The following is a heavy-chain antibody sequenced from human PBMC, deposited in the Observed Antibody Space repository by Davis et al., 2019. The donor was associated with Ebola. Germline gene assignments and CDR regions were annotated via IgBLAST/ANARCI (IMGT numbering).Heavy chain of an antibody. J-gene: IGHJ5*02. D-gene: IGHD3-9*01. CDR2: IFRSSGTT. CDR1: GFTFSKYS. CDR3: ARQADDILTGPQSSWFDP. Sequence: GESLKISCAASGFTFSKYSMNWVRQAPGKGLEWVSYIFRSSGTTYYADSVKGRFTISRDNAKNSLYLQMNSLRDEDTAVYYCARQADDILTGPQSSWFDPWGQGTLVTVSS. V-gene: IGHV3-48*02.